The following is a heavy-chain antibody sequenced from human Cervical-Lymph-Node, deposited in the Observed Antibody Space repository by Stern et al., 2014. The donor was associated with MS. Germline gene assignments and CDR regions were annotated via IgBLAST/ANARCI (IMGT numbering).Heavy chain of an antibody. J-gene: IGHJ4*02. CDR2: SRNKAKSYTT. CDR1: GFSFSDFY. Sequence: VQLVQSGGGLVQPGGSLRLSCAASGFSFSDFYMDWVRQAPGKGLEWFCRSRNKAKSYTTAYAASVKGRFTISRDDSKNSLYLQMNSLKTEDTAVYYCSRDSSGDYWGPGTLVTVSS. V-gene: IGHV3-72*01. CDR3: SRDSSGDY.